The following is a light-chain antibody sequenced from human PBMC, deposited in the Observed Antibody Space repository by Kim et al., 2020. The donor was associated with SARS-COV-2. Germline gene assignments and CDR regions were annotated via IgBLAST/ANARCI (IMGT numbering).Light chain of an antibody. CDR3: QQYSRYPLT. Sequence: DIQMTQSPSSLSAFVGDRVTITCRASQGIRNDLAWFQQKPGKAPKSLIYDASNLQSGVPSKFSGSGFGTDFTLTISSLQPEDFATYYCQQYSRYPLTFGQGTRLEIK. CDR2: DAS. CDR1: QGIRND. V-gene: IGKV1-16*02. J-gene: IGKJ5*01.